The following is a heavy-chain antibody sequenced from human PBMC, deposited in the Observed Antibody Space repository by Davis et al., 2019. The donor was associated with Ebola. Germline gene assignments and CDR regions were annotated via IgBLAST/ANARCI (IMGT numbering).Heavy chain of an antibody. CDR3: ARDRAEFPNWLDP. V-gene: IGHV1-2*06. J-gene: IGHJ5*02. CDR2: INPHSGDT. D-gene: IGHD3-10*01. Sequence: ASVKVSCKASGYTFTGYYMHWVRQAPGQGLEWMGRINPHSGDTNYGQKFQGRVTMTRATSISTAYMDLGRLRYDDTAMYYCARDRAEFPNWLDPWGQGTLVTVSS. CDR1: GYTFTGYY.